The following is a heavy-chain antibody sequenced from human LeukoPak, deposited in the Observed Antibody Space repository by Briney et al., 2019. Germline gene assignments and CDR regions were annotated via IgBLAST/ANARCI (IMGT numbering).Heavy chain of an antibody. D-gene: IGHD2-2*01. Sequence: GGSLRLSCAASGFTFSSYAMSWVRQAPGKGLEWVSAISGSGGSTYYADSVKGRFTISRDNSKNTLYLQMNSLRAEDTAVYYCAKRGYCSSTSCYPPTGYWGQGTLVTVSS. V-gene: IGHV3-23*01. J-gene: IGHJ4*02. CDR3: AKRGYCSSTSCYPPTGY. CDR1: GFTFSSYA. CDR2: ISGSGGST.